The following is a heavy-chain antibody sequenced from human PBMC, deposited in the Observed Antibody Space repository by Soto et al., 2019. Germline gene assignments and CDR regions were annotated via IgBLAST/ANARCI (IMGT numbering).Heavy chain of an antibody. Sequence: QVQLQESGPGLVKPSQTLSLTCTVSGGSISSGGYYWSWIRQHPGKGLEWIGYIYYSGSTYYNPSIKSRVTISVDTSKNQFSLKLSSVTAADTAVYYCARDFTVTPNWYFDLWGRGTLVTVSS. J-gene: IGHJ2*01. CDR3: ARDFTVTPNWYFDL. V-gene: IGHV4-31*03. D-gene: IGHD4-17*01. CDR2: IYYSGST. CDR1: GGSISSGGYY.